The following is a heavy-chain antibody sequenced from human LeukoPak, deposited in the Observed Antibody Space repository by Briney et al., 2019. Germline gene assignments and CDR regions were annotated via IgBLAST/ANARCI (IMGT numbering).Heavy chain of an antibody. D-gene: IGHD3-16*02. J-gene: IGHJ6*02. CDR1: GFTFSNAW. CDR2: IKSKTDGGTT. Sequence: GGSLRLSCAASGFTFSNAWMSWVRQAPGKGLEWVGRIKSKTDGGTTDYAAPVKGRFTISRDDSKNTLYLQMNSLKTEDTAAYYCTTGPPTRGWSYRLYYGMDVWGQGTTVTVSS. V-gene: IGHV3-15*01. CDR3: TTGPPTRGWSYRLYYGMDV.